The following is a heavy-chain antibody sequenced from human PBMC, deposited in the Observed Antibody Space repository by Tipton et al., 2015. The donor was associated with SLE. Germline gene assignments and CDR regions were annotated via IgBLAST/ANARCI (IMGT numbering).Heavy chain of an antibody. J-gene: IGHJ6*02. D-gene: IGHD6-13*01. CDR2: IHPGNGVT. V-gene: IGHV1-3*01. Sequence: QLVQSGAEVKKPGASVKVSCKASGDTFTEYGMHWVRQAPGQGLEWMGWIHPGNGVTRYSQKFQDRVTISSDATTAYMELSSLRSEDTAIYFCARDRSVGTWFHYGLDVWGQGTTVTVPS. CDR3: ARDRSVGTWFHYGLDV. CDR1: GDTFTEYG.